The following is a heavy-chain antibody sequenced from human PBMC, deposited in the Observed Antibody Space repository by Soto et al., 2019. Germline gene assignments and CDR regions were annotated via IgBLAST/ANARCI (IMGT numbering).Heavy chain of an antibody. Sequence: PSETLSLTCTVSGGSISSYYWSWIRQPPGKGLEWIGYIYYSGSTNYNPSLKSRVTMSVDTSKNQFSLKLSSVTAADTAVYYCARDRYGDYVLDYWGQGTLVTVSS. D-gene: IGHD4-17*01. CDR1: GGSISSYY. CDR3: ARDRYGDYVLDY. CDR2: IYYSGST. V-gene: IGHV4-59*01. J-gene: IGHJ4*02.